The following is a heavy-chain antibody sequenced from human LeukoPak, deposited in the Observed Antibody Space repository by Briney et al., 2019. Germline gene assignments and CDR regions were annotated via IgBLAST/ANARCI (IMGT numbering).Heavy chain of an antibody. V-gene: IGHV4-59*08. D-gene: IGHD1-7*01. Sequence: SETLSLTCTVSTGSISSDYWSWIRQPPGKGLEWIGSIYYSGSTNHNASLKSRVTMSVDTSKNQISLKLSSVTAADTAVYYCARHEDGITLDYWGQGTLVTVSS. J-gene: IGHJ4*02. CDR1: TGSISSDY. CDR2: IYYSGST. CDR3: ARHEDGITLDY.